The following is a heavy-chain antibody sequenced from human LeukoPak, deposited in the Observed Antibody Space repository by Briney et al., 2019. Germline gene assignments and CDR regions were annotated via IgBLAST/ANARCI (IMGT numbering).Heavy chain of an antibody. CDR2: ISSSSSYI. Sequence: GGSLRLSCAASGFTFSSYSMNWVRQAPGKGLEWVSSISSSSSYIYYADPVKGRFTISRDNAKNSLYLQMNSLRAEDTAVYYCARVRGSGKNWFDPWGQGTLVTVSS. D-gene: IGHD3-10*01. CDR3: ARVRGSGKNWFDP. CDR1: GFTFSSYS. J-gene: IGHJ5*02. V-gene: IGHV3-21*01.